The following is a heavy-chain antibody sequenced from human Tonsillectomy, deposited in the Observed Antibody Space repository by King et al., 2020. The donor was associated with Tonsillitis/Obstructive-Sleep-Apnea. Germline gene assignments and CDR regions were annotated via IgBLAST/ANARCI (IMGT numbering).Heavy chain of an antibody. J-gene: IGHJ4*02. CDR3: ASGGAFYGDYGPYFDY. Sequence: VQLQQWGAGLLKPSETLSLTCAVYGGSFSGYYWSWIRQPPGKGLEWIGEINHSGRTNYKSSLKSRVTISVDTSKNQFSLKLSSVTAADTAVYYCASGGAFYGDYGPYFDYWGQGTLVTVSS. CDR1: GGSFSGYY. V-gene: IGHV4-34*01. D-gene: IGHD4-17*01. CDR2: INHSGRT.